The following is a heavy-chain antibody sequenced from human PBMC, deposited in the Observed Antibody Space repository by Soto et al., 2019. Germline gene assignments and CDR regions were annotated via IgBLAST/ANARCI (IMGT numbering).Heavy chain of an antibody. CDR3: ARIVGSSEHDY. Sequence: SQTLSLTFAISGDSVSSNSSAWNCIRQSPSRGLEWLGRTYYRSKFYTHYAVSVRSRIIINPDTSKNQFSLQLNSVTPEDTAVYYCARIVGSSEHDYWGQGTLVTVSS. CDR2: TYYRSKFYT. CDR1: GDSVSSNSSA. J-gene: IGHJ4*02. V-gene: IGHV6-1*01. D-gene: IGHD6-13*01.